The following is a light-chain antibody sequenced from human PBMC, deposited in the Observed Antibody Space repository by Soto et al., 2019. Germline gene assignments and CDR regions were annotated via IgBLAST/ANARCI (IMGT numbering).Light chain of an antibody. CDR2: LNNDGSH. J-gene: IGLJ2*01. CDR1: SGHSNYA. V-gene: IGLV4-69*01. CDR3: QTWDTGISVV. Sequence: QPVLTQSPSASASLGASVKLTCTLSSGHSNYAIAWHQQQPEKGPRYLMKLNNDGSHSKGDGIPYRFSGSSSGAERYLTISSLQSEDESDYYCQTWDTGISVVFGGGTKVTVL.